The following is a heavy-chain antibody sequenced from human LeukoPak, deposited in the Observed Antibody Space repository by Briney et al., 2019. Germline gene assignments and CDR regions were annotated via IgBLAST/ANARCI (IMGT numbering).Heavy chain of an antibody. CDR3: ARLEGYYYGSGSYLGGLDY. CDR2: IYSSGST. J-gene: IGHJ4*02. CDR1: GTSITSYY. D-gene: IGHD3-10*01. Sequence: SETLSLTCTVSGTSITSYYWSWIRQPAGKGLEWIGLIYSSGSTNYNPSLKSRVTISVDTSKNQFSLKPSSVTAADTAVYYCARLEGYYYGSGSYLGGLDYWGQGTLVTVSS. V-gene: IGHV4-4*07.